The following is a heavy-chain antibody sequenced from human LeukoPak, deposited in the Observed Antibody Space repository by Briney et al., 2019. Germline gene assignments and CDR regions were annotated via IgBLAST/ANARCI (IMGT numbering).Heavy chain of an antibody. V-gene: IGHV3-74*01. CDR3: VRGVYASGSSP. Sequence: PGGSLRLSCEASGFTLSNYWMYWVRQAPGKGLVWVSLIISDGSSNYADSVKGRFTISRDNAKNTLYQQMNSLRAEDTAVYYCVRGVYASGSSPWGQGALVTVSS. CDR1: GFTLSNYW. D-gene: IGHD3-10*01. J-gene: IGHJ5*02. CDR2: IISDGSS.